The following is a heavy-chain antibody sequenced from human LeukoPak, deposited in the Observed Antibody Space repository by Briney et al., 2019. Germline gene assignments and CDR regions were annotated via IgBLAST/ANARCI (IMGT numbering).Heavy chain of an antibody. CDR3: ARYVDIVATIQENWFDP. CDR1: GYSFTSYW. V-gene: IGHV5-51*01. Sequence: PGESLKISCKGSGYSFTSYWIGWVRHMPGKGLEWMGIIYPGDSDTRYSPSFQGQVTISADKSISTAYLQWSSLKASDTAMYYCARYVDIVATIQENWFDPWGQGTLVTVSS. CDR2: IYPGDSDT. J-gene: IGHJ5*02. D-gene: IGHD5-12*01.